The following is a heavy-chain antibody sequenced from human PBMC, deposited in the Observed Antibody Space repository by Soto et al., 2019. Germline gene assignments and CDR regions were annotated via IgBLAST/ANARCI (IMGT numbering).Heavy chain of an antibody. V-gene: IGHV3-33*01. CDR2: DASKA. J-gene: IGHJ4*02. Sequence: QVQLVESGGGVVQPGRSLRLSCAASGFTFSNYAMHWVRQAPGKGLEWVAVDASKAYYAESVKGRFTISRDNSKDTLYLQMNSLRGEDTAVYYCASTGSYGDYWGQGTLVTVSS. D-gene: IGHD1-26*01. CDR3: ASTGSYGDY. CDR1: GFTFSNYA.